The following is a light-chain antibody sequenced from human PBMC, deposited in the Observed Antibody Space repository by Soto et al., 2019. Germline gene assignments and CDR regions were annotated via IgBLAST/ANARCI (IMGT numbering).Light chain of an antibody. V-gene: IGKV1-5*03. Sequence: DIQMTQSPSTLSASVGDRVTITCRASQSISTWLAWFQQKPGKAPNLLIYKASSLESGVPSRFSCSGSGTEFTLTISTLQPDDFATYYCQQYSSSPLTFGGGTKVEIK. CDR1: QSISTW. CDR3: QQYSSSPLT. CDR2: KAS. J-gene: IGKJ4*01.